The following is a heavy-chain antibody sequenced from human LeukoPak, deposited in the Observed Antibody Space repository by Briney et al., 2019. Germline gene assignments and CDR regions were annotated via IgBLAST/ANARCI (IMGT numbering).Heavy chain of an antibody. CDR2: IYYSGST. J-gene: IGHJ4*02. V-gene: IGHV4-61*08. D-gene: IGHD5-12*01. Sequence: NPSETLSLTCTVSGGSISSGGYYWSWIRQHPGKGLEWIGYIYYSGSTKYNPSLKTRVTISIDTSKNQFSLKLSSVTAADTAVYYCAREIRRAGGYSGYDFTARQQYSSIWAFDNWGQGTLVTVSS. CDR1: GGSISSGGYY. CDR3: AREIRRAGGYSGYDFTARQQYSSIWAFDN.